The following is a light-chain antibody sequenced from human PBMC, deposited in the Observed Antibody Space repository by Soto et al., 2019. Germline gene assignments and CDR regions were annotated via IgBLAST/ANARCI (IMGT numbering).Light chain of an antibody. CDR3: QNSNSAPLT. CDR2: ATS. CDR1: QDISNS. V-gene: IGKV1-27*01. Sequence: DIQMTQSPSSLSASVGDRVTITCRASQDISNSLAWYQQKPGEVPKVLIYATSILQSGVPARFRGSGSGTDFTLSISSLQPEDVATYYCQNSNSAPLTFGGGTKVEI. J-gene: IGKJ4*01.